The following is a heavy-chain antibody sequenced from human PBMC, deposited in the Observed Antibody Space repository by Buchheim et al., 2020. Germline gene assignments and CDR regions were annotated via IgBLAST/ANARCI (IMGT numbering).Heavy chain of an antibody. CDR3: ARVGSYFDYYSYGMDV. J-gene: IGHJ6*02. CDR2: IWYDGSNK. CDR1: GFTFSSYE. D-gene: IGHD1-26*01. V-gene: IGHV3-33*08. Sequence: VQLVESGGGLVQPGGSLRLSCAASGFTFSSYEMNWVRQAPGKGLEWVAVIWYDGSNKYYADSVKGRFTISRDNSKNTLYLQMNSLRAEDTAVYYCARVGSYFDYYSYGMDVWGQGTT.